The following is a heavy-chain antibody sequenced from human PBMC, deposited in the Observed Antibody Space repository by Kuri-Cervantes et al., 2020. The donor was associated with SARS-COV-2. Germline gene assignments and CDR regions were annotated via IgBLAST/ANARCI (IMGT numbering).Heavy chain of an antibody. CDR2: ISYDGTIK. D-gene: IGHD3-10*01. J-gene: IGHJ6*02. CDR3: ARDPLWFGEPKYYGMDV. V-gene: IGHV3-30*07. CDR1: GFTFSSYS. Sequence: GESLKISCAASGFTFSSYSMHWVRQTPGKGLEWVAVISYDGTIKYYADPVKGRFTISRDNSKNTLYLQMNSLRAEDTAVYYCARDPLWFGEPKYYGMDVWGQGTTVTVSS.